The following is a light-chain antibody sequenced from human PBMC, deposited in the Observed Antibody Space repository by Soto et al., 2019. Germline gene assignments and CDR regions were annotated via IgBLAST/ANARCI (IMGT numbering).Light chain of an antibody. CDR1: QSVSRTY. CDR2: ATS. J-gene: IGKJ5*01. Sequence: EIVLTQSPGSLSLSPGERATLSCRASQSVSRTYLAWYQQKPVQAPRLLIYATSSRATGIPDRFSGSGSGTDFTLTISRLEPEDFAVYYCQQYSSSPSITFGQGTRLEIK. CDR3: QQYSSSPSIT. V-gene: IGKV3-20*01.